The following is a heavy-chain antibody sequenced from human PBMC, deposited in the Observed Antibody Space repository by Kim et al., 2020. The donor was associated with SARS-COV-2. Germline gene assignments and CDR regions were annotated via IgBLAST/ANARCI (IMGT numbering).Heavy chain of an antibody. CDR1: GYTLTELS. Sequence: ASVKVSCKVSGYTLTELSMHWVRQAPGKGLEWRGGFDPEDGETIYAQKFQGRVTMTEDTSTDTAYMELSSLRSEDTAVYYCVTGRIYGSGSYYNYWGQGTLVTVSS. CDR2: FDPEDGET. J-gene: IGHJ4*02. CDR3: VTGRIYGSGSYYNY. V-gene: IGHV1-24*01. D-gene: IGHD3-10*01.